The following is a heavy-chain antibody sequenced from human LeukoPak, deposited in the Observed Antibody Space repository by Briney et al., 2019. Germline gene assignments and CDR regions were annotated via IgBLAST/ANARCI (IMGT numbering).Heavy chain of an antibody. V-gene: IGHV3-23*01. J-gene: IGHJ4*02. CDR1: GFTFSSYA. CDR3: AKHDGAAVAGIFDY. CDR2: ISGSGGST. Sequence: GGSLRLACAASGFTFSSYAMSWVRQAPGKGLEWVSAISGSGGSTYYADSVKGRFTISRDNSKNTLYLQMNSLRAEDTAVYYCAKHDGAAVAGIFDYWGQGTLVTVSS. D-gene: IGHD6-19*01.